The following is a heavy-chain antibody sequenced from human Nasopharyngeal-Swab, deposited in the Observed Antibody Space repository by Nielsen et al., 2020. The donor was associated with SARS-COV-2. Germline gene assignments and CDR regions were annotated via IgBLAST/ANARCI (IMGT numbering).Heavy chain of an antibody. CDR2: IWYDGSNK. Sequence: GGSLRLSCAASGFTFSSYGMHWVRQAPGKGLEWVAVIWYDGSNKYYADSVKGRFTISRDNAKNSLYLQMNSLRAEDTALYYCAITVAGRAEYFQHWGQGTLVTVPS. V-gene: IGHV3-33*03. CDR1: GFTFSSYG. D-gene: IGHD6-19*01. J-gene: IGHJ1*01. CDR3: AITVAGRAEYFQH.